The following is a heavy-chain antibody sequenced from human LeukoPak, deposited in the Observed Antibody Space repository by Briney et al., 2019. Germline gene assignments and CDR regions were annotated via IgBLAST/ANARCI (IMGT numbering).Heavy chain of an antibody. CDR3: ARFKLPRKSKDWYFDL. Sequence: SETLSLTCTVSGGSISSYYWSWIRQPPGKGLEWIGYIYYSGSTNYNPSLKSRVTISVDTSKNQFSLKLSSVTAADTAVYYCARFKLPRKSKDWYFDLWGRGTLVTVSS. CDR1: GGSISSYY. D-gene: IGHD2-15*01. CDR2: IYYSGST. J-gene: IGHJ2*01. V-gene: IGHV4-59*01.